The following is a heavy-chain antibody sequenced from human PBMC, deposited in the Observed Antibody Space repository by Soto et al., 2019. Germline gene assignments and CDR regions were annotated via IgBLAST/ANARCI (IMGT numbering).Heavy chain of an antibody. CDR3: ARVNRGGYYDSSGYYPIDY. CDR1: GGSISSSSYY. J-gene: IGHJ4*02. V-gene: IGHV4-39*01. Sequence: SETLSLTCTVSGGSISSSSYYWGWIRQPPGKGLEWIGSIYYSGSTYYNPSLKSRVTISVDTSKNQFSLKLSSVTAANTAVYYCARVNRGGYYDSSGYYPIDYWGQGTLVTVSS. D-gene: IGHD3-22*01. CDR2: IYYSGST.